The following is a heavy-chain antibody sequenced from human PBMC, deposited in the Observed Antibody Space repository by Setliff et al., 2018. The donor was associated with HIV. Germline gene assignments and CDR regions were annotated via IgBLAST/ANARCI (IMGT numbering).Heavy chain of an antibody. D-gene: IGHD7-27*01. J-gene: IGHJ5*02. CDR1: GYTFTSYG. CDR3: ARQLSNSLDL. Sequence: ASVKVSCKASGYTFTSYGISWVRQAPGQGLEWMGWISTYNDNTNYAQKLQGRVTMTTETSTSTAYMELRSLRTDDTAVYYCARQLSNSLDLWGQGTLVTVSS. V-gene: IGHV1-18*01. CDR2: ISTYNDNT.